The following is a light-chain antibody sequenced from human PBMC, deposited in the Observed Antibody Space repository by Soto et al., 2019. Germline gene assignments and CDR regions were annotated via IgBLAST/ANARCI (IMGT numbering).Light chain of an antibody. J-gene: IGKJ1*01. CDR3: QQYGGSRWS. CDR1: QSVSSY. CDR2: DAS. Sequence: EIVLTQSPATLSLSPGERATLSCRASQSVSSYLAWYQQKPGQAPRLLIYDASNRATGIPARFSGSGSGTDFTLTISSLEPEDFAVYYCQQYGGSRWSFGQGTRVDI. V-gene: IGKV3-11*01.